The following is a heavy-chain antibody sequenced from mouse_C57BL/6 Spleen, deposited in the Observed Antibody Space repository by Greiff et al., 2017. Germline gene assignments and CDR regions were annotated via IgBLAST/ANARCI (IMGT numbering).Heavy chain of an antibody. CDR3: TSLITTVVGYFDY. CDR1: GFTFSDAW. J-gene: IGHJ2*01. Sequence: EVQVVESGGGLVQPGGSMKLSCAASGFTFSDAWMDWVRQSPEKGLEWVAEIRNKANNHATYYAESVKGRFTISRDDSKSSVYLQMNSLRAEDTGIYYCTSLITTVVGYFDYWGQGTTLTVSS. V-gene: IGHV6-6*01. CDR2: IRNKANNHAT. D-gene: IGHD1-1*01.